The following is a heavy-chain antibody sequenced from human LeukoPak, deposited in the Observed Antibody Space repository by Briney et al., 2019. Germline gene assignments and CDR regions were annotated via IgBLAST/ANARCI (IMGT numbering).Heavy chain of an antibody. CDR3: AKHRRDLLSYSLFDY. D-gene: IGHD1-26*01. V-gene: IGHV3-23*01. CDR1: GFTFNSFA. J-gene: IGHJ4*02. Sequence: GGSLRLSCAASGFTFNSFAMSWVSQAPGKWMEWGSGISSSGESTYYVDSVKGRFTISRDNSKNTLYLRMSSLRAEDTALYYCAKHRRDLLSYSLFDYWGQRSLVTVSS. CDR2: ISSSGEST.